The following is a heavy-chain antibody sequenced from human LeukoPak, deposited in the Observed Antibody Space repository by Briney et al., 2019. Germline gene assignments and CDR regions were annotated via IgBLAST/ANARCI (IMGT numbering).Heavy chain of an antibody. CDR2: IIPILGIA. CDR1: GGTFSSYA. V-gene: IGHV1-69*04. Sequence: SVKVSCKASGGTFSSYAISWVRQAPGQGLEWMGRIIPILGIANYAQKFQGRVTITADKSTSTAYMELSSLRSEDTAVYYCARDADSYGSGSYVYFDYWGQGTLVTVSS. J-gene: IGHJ4*02. CDR3: ARDADSYGSGSYVYFDY. D-gene: IGHD3-10*01.